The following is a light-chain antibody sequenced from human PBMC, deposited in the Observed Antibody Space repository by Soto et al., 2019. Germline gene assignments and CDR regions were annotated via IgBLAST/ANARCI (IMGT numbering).Light chain of an antibody. CDR2: AAS. Sequence: DIQLTQSPSSLSASVGDRITITCRASQGINKDLAWVQQKPGKAPKSLIYAASSLQSGVPSRFSGSGFGTEFTLTISTLQPEDFATYYCQHYNTYPITFGQGTRLEIK. CDR3: QHYNTYPIT. V-gene: IGKV1-16*01. J-gene: IGKJ5*01. CDR1: QGINKD.